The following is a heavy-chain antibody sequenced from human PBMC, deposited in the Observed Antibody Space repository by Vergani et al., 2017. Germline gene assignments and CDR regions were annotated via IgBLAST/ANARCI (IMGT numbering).Heavy chain of an antibody. Sequence: EVQLVESGGGLVQPGGSLRLSCAASGFTLSDHVMDWVRQGPGKGLEWVGRSRNKARSYTTEYSASVKGRFTISRDDSRNSLYLQMNSLKTEDTALYYCVRVKGSNWNDHLYDIWGQGTLVTVSS. CDR3: VRVKGSNWNDHLYDI. CDR2: SRNKARSYTT. V-gene: IGHV3-72*01. J-gene: IGHJ3*02. CDR1: GFTLSDHV. D-gene: IGHD1-1*01.